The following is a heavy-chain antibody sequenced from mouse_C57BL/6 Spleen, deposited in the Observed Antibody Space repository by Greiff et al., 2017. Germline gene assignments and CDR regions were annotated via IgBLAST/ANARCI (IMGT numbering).Heavy chain of an antibody. CDR2: ISYDGSN. CDR1: GYSITSGYY. D-gene: IGHD1-1*01. J-gene: IGHJ2*01. CDR3: ARGGIYYYGSLDY. V-gene: IGHV3-6*01. Sequence: EVKLVESGPGLVKPSQSLSLTCSVTGYSITSGYYWNWIRQFPGNKLEWMGYISYDGSNNYNPSLKNRISITRDTSKNQFFLKLNSVTTEDTATYYCARGGIYYYGSLDYWGQGTTLTVSS.